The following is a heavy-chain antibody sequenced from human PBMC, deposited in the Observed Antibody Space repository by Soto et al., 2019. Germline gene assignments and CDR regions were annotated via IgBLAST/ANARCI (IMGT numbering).Heavy chain of an antibody. D-gene: IGHD3-10*01. CDR1: GFTFSSYS. V-gene: IGHV3-48*01. Sequence: EVQLVESGGGLVQPGGSQRLSCAASGFTFSSYSMNWVRQAPGKGLEWVSYISSSSSTIYYADSVKGRFTISRDNAKNSLYLQMNSLRAEDTAVYYCAREYYGSGSYYTGGWFDPWGQGTLVTVSS. CDR2: ISSSSSTI. CDR3: AREYYGSGSYYTGGWFDP. J-gene: IGHJ5*02.